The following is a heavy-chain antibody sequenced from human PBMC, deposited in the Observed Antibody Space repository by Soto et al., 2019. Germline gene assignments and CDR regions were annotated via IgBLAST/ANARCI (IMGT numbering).Heavy chain of an antibody. CDR2: IRFDGGLT. V-gene: IGHV3-74*01. CDR3: ARGIRNYYGVDV. Sequence: EVQLVESGGGLVQPGGSLRLSCVASGFTFSDYWMHWVRQAPGKGLVWVSRIRFDGGLTSHAYSVKGRVTISRDNARNTVHVQMNSLRAEDTGVYYCARGIRNYYGVDVWGQGTTVTVSS. J-gene: IGHJ6*02. CDR1: GFTFSDYW.